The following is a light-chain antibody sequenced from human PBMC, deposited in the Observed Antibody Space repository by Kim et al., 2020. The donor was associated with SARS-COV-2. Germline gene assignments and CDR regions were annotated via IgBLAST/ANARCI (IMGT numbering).Light chain of an antibody. CDR3: AGWDDNLNAEV. Sequence: GPRVTISCSGGSSNLGTNSVHWYQQFPGTAPEVLIYKNNQRPSGVPDRFSGSKSGTSASLAISGLQSEDEGDYYCAGWDDNLNAEVFGGGTQLTVL. CDR2: KNN. V-gene: IGLV1-44*01. J-gene: IGLJ3*02. CDR1: SSNLGTNS.